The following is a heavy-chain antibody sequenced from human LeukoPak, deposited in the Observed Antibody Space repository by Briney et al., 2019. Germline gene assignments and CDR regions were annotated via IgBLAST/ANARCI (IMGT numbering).Heavy chain of an antibody. CDR3: AKVYFPASYYYYYMDV. CDR2: ISGSGGST. J-gene: IGHJ6*03. Sequence: GGSLRLSCAASGFTFSSYAMSWVRQAPGKGLEWVLAISGSGGSTYYADSVKGRFTISRDNSKNTLYLQMNSLRAEDTAVYYCAKVYFPASYYYYYMDVWGKGTTVTVSS. D-gene: IGHD2-8*01. CDR1: GFTFSSYA. V-gene: IGHV3-23*01.